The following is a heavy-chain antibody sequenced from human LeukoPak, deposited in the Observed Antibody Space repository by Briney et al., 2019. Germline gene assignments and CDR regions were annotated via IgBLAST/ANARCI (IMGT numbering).Heavy chain of an antibody. Sequence: GTSLRLSCAASGFTFSNAWMNWVRQAPGKGLEWVSAISGSGGSTYYADSVKGQFTISRDNSKNTLYLQMNSLRAEDTAVYYCAKDMRFDWTPYYFDYWGQGTLVTVSS. D-gene: IGHD3-9*01. J-gene: IGHJ4*02. CDR2: ISGSGGST. CDR1: GFTFSNAW. CDR3: AKDMRFDWTPYYFDY. V-gene: IGHV3-23*01.